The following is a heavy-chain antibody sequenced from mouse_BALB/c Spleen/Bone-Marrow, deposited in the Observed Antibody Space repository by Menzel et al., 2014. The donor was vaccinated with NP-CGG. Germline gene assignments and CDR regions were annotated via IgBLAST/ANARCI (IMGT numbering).Heavy chain of an antibody. V-gene: IGHV1-5*01. J-gene: IGHJ4*01. D-gene: IGHD3-1*01. CDR1: GYSFTSYW. CDR2: IYPGNSDT. Sequence: SGTVLARPGASVKMSCKASGYSFTSYWMNWVKQRPGQGLEWIGAIYPGNSDTSYNQKFKGKAKLTAVTSTSTAYMELSSLTNEDSAVYYCTRSGSLGAMDYWGQGTSVTVSS. CDR3: TRSGSLGAMDY.